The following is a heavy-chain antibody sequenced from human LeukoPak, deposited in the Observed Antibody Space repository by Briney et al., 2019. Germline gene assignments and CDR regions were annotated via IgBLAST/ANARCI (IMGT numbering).Heavy chain of an antibody. CDR2: ISSSSSYI. Sequence: AGGSLRLSCAASGFTFSSYSMNWVRQAPGKGLEWVSPISSSSSYIYYADSVKGRFTISRDNAKNSLYLQMNSLRAEDTAVYYCARDLKVPAAMRPNDYWGQGTLVTVSS. J-gene: IGHJ4*02. CDR3: ARDLKVPAAMRPNDY. V-gene: IGHV3-21*01. D-gene: IGHD2-2*01. CDR1: GFTFSSYS.